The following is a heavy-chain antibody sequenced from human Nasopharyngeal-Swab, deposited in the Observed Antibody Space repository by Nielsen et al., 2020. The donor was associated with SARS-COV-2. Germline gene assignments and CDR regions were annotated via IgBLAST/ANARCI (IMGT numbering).Heavy chain of an antibody. CDR2: ISVYNADT. CDR3: ARDLMIPFGGVYDAFDL. CDR1: GYSFRSYG. J-gene: IGHJ3*01. Sequence: ASVKVSCKASGYSFRSYGINWVRQAPGQGLEWMGWISVYNADTNYAQKLQGRVSMTTDTSTSTAYMELRSLRSDDTAVYYCARDLMIPFGGVYDAFDLWGQGTMVTVSS. D-gene: IGHD3-16*01. V-gene: IGHV1-18*01.